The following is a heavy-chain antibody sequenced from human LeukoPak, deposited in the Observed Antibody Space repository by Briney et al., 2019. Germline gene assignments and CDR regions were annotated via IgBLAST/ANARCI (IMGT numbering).Heavy chain of an antibody. Sequence: SETPSLTCTVSGGSISSSSYYWGWIRQPPGKGLEWIGSIYYSGSTYYNPSLKSRVTISVDTSKNQFSLKLSSVTAADTAVYYCARRVPAAWNWFDPWGQGTLVTVSS. D-gene: IGHD2-2*01. J-gene: IGHJ5*02. CDR3: ARRVPAAWNWFDP. CDR1: GGSISSSSYY. CDR2: IYYSGST. V-gene: IGHV4-39*07.